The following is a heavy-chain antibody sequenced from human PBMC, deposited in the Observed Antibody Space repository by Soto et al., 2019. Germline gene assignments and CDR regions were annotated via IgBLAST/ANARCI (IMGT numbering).Heavy chain of an antibody. V-gene: IGHV1-69*01. CDR2: IIPLFGTA. Sequence: QVQLVQSGADVKKPGSSVKVSCKASGVTFSSDTLGWVRQAPGQGLEWVGGIIPLFGTASYAQKFQGRVTIAADESTSTVYMELSSLRSDDTAVYFCATEFSVNPASHFDAWGQGTLVTVSP. CDR1: GVTFSSDT. D-gene: IGHD3-10*01. CDR3: ATEFSVNPASHFDA. J-gene: IGHJ4*02.